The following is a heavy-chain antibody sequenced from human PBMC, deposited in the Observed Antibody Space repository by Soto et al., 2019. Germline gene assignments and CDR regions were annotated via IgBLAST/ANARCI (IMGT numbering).Heavy chain of an antibody. CDR1: GFTFSSYT. CDR3: ARDSVRDYLYYYYGMDV. D-gene: IGHD4-17*01. J-gene: IGHJ6*02. Sequence: PGGSLRLFCAASGFTFSSYTMNWVRQAPGRGLEWVSSIGTSSSYIYYADSVKGRFTISRGNAKNSLFLQMNSLRADDTAVYYCARDSVRDYLYYYYGMDVWGQGTTVTVSS. V-gene: IGHV3-21*01. CDR2: IGTSSSYI.